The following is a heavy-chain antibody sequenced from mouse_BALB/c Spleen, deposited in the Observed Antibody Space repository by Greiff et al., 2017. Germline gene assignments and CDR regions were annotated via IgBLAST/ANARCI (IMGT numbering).Heavy chain of an antibody. Sequence: EVKLMESGAELVKPGASVKLSCTASGFNIKDSYMHWVKQRPEQGLEWIGRIYPANGNTKYDPKFQGKATITADTSSNTAYLQLSSLTSEDTAVYYGAYYYGSSYEFAYWGQGTLVTVSA. CDR2: IYPANGNT. CDR3: AYYYGSSYEFAY. CDR1: GFNIKDSY. V-gene: IGHV14-3*02. D-gene: IGHD1-1*01. J-gene: IGHJ3*01.